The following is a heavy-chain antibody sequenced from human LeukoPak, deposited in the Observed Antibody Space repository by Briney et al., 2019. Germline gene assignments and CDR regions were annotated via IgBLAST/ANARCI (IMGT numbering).Heavy chain of an antibody. Sequence: ASVKVSCKASGYTFTGYYMHWVRQAPGQGLEWMGWAKPNSGDTHFAQKFQGRVTMTRDTSPRTAYIQLSRLRSDDTAVYYCARGRRILVGDTNAGDFFDYWGQGTLVTVSS. D-gene: IGHD1-26*01. CDR2: AKPNSGDT. CDR1: GYTFTGYY. J-gene: IGHJ4*02. CDR3: ARGRRILVGDTNAGDFFDY. V-gene: IGHV1-2*02.